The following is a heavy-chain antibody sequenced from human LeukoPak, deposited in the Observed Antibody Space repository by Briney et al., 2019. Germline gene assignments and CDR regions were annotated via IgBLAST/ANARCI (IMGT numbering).Heavy chain of an antibody. CDR2: ISSSSSYI. D-gene: IGHD3-16*02. V-gene: IGHV3-21*01. CDR1: GFTFSSYS. CDR3: ATLGQLWGSYRPGGYFDY. Sequence: GGSLRLSCAASGFTFSSYSMNWVRQAPGKGLEWVSSISSSSSYIYYADSVKGRFTISRDNSKNTLYLQMNSLRAEDTAVYYCATLGQLWGSYRPGGYFDYWGQGTLVTVSS. J-gene: IGHJ4*02.